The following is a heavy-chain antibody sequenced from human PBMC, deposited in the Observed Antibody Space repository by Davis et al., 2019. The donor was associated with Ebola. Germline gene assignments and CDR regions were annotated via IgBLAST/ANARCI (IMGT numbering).Heavy chain of an antibody. CDR1: GGSISSGGYY. J-gene: IGHJ6*02. CDR3: ARSRGSSSWYSHYYYGMDV. Sequence: SQTLSLTCAVSGGSISSGGYYWSWIRQPPGKGLEWIGEINHSGSTNYNPSLKSRVTISVDTSKNQFSLKLSSVTAADTAVYYCARSRGSSSWYSHYYYGMDVWGQGTTVTVSS. D-gene: IGHD6-13*01. CDR2: INHSGST. V-gene: IGHV4-34*01.